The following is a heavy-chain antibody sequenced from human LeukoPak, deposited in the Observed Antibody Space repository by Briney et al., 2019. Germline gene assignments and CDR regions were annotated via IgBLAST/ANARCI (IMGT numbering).Heavy chain of an antibody. V-gene: IGHV3-53*01. Sequence: GGSLRLSCAASGFTFITNDMTWVRKAPGKGREGVSVLYSDGNTKYADSVQGRFTISRDNSKNTLYLEMNSLSPDDTAVYYCARGVEPLAANTLAYWGQGTLVTVSS. CDR2: LYSDGNT. CDR1: GFTFITND. CDR3: ARGVEPLAANTLAY. D-gene: IGHD1-14*01. J-gene: IGHJ4*02.